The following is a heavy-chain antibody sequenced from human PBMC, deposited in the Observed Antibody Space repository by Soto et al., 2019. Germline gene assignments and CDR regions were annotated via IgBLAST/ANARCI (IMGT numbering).Heavy chain of an antibody. CDR1: GGSISSGDYY. J-gene: IGHJ6*03. V-gene: IGHV4-30-4*01. Sequence: SETLSLTCTVSGGSISSGDYYWSWIRQPPGKGLEWIGYIYYSGSTYYNPSLKSRVTISVDTSKNQLSLKLSSVTAADTAAYYCARHELGDYYYYYYMDGWGKGTTVTVS. CDR2: IYYSGST. D-gene: IGHD3-10*01. CDR3: ARHELGDYYYYYYMDG.